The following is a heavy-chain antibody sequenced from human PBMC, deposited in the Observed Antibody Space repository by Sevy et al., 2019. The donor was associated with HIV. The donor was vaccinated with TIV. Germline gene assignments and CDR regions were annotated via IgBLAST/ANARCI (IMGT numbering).Heavy chain of an antibody. V-gene: IGHV5-51*01. CDR1: GYSFTSHW. CDR3: ATSRSGYFDSSGYYIY. CDR2: IYPDDSAS. J-gene: IGHJ4*02. Sequence: GESLKISCKGSGYSFTSHWIGWVRHMPGKGLEWMGIIYPDDSASRYSPSFQGQVTFSADKSISTAYLQWSSLKASDTDMYYCATSRSGYFDSSGYYIYWGQGTLVTVSS. D-gene: IGHD3-22*01.